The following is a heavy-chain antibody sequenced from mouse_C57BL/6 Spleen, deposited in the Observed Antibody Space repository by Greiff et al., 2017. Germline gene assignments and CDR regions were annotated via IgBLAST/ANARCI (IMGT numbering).Heavy chain of an antibody. V-gene: IGHV2-6*03. Sequence: VKVVESGPGLVAPSQSLSITCTVSGFSLTSYGVHWVRQPPGKGLEWLVVIWSDGSTTYNSALKSRLSISKDNSKSQVFLKMNSLQTDDTAMYYCARTYYDYPYYYAMDYWGQGTSVTVSS. CDR2: IWSDGST. CDR3: ARTYYDYPYYYAMDY. J-gene: IGHJ4*01. CDR1: GFSLTSYG. D-gene: IGHD2-4*01.